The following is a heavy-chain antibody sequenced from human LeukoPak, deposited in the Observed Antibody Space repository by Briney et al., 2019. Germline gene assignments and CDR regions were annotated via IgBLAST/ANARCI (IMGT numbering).Heavy chain of an antibody. V-gene: IGHV5-51*01. CDR2: IYPGDSDT. CDR1: GYSFTTYW. CDR3: ARLYSRPDSRWGYFDY. D-gene: IGHD4-23*01. Sequence: GESLKISCKGSGYSFTTYWIGWVRQMPGKGLEWMGIIYPGDSDTTYSPSFQGQVTISADKSIRTAYLQWSSLKASDTAMYYCARLYSRPDSRWGYFDYWGQGTLVTVSS. J-gene: IGHJ4*02.